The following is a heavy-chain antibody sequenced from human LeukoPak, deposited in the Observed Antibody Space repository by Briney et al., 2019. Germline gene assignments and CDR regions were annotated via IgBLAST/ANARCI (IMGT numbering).Heavy chain of an antibody. CDR2: INADGSST. D-gene: IGHD6-13*01. CDR3: TRVGSSWYD. V-gene: IGHV3-74*01. Sequence: GGSLRLSCAASGFTFSSFWMHWVRQAPGKGLVWVSRINADGSSTTYADSVKGRFTISRDNAKNMVYLQMNSLRAEDTAVYYCTRVGSSWYDWGQGTLVTVSS. CDR1: GFTFSSFW. J-gene: IGHJ4*02.